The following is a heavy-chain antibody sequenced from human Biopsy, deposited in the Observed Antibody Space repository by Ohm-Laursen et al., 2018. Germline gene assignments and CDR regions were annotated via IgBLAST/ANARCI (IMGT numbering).Heavy chain of an antibody. CDR3: ARGSNDFGGLYFPR. CDR1: GGSISNNNYY. Sequence: SDTLSLTCTVSGGSISNNNYYWGWIRQPPGKGLEWIGHISCTGYTSYNASLKSRVTISVDTSRNRFSLRLSSLTAADTAVYYCARGSNDFGGLYFPRWGQGTLLTVSS. CDR2: ISCTGYT. D-gene: IGHD4-23*01. J-gene: IGHJ4*02. V-gene: IGHV4-61*03.